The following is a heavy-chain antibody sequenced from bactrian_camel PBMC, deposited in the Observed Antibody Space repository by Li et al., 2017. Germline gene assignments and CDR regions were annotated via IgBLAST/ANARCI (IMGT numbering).Heavy chain of an antibody. Sequence: VQLVESGGRSVQTGGSLQLSCRASRNTGDDFMGWFRQMPGKEREGVAGTYRNSGNMYYADSVKGRFTISRDNDANTVYLQMSSLKPEDTGVYYCAVRVGGCRIYDDDWNYWGQGTQVTVS. V-gene: IGHV3S61*01. J-gene: IGHJ4*01. D-gene: IGHD4*01. CDR3: AVRVGGCRIYDDDWNY. CDR2: TYRNSGNM. CDR1: RNTGDDF.